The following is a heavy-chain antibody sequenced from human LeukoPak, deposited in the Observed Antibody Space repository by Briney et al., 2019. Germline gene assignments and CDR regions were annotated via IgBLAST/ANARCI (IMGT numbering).Heavy chain of an antibody. J-gene: IGHJ4*02. CDR2: ISGSGGST. V-gene: IGHV3-23*01. CDR3: AKDTYSSSCDY. Sequence: PGRSPRLSCAASGFTFSSYGMHWVRQAPGKGLEWVSAISGSGGSTYYADSVKGRFTISRDNSKNTLYLQMNSLRAEDTAVYYCAKDTYSSSCDYWGQGTLVTVSS. CDR1: GFTFSSYG. D-gene: IGHD6-13*01.